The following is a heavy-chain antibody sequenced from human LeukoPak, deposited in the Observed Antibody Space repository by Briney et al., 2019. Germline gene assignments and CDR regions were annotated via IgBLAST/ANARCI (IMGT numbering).Heavy chain of an antibody. J-gene: IGHJ4*02. CDR1: RFTFSTYW. V-gene: IGHV3-7*01. CDR2: IKQDGSEK. CDR3: ARDQYY. Sequence: GGSLRLSCAASRFTFSTYWMSWVRQAPGKGLEWVANIKQDGSEKYYVDSVKGRFTISRDNAKNSLYLQMSSLRAEDTAVYYCARDQYYWGQGTLVTVSS.